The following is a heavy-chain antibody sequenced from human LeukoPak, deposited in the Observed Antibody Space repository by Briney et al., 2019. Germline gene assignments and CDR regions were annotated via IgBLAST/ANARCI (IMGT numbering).Heavy chain of an antibody. D-gene: IGHD3-22*01. CDR3: ARSPYDSSGYYARGAFDI. V-gene: IGHV1-69*06. J-gene: IGHJ3*02. CDR1: GGTFSSYA. CDR2: IIPIFGTA. Sequence: SVKASCKASGGTFSSYAISWVRQAPGQGLEWMGGIIPIFGTANYAQEFQGRVTITADKSTSTAYMELSSLRSEDTAVYYCARSPYDSSGYYARGAFDIWGQGTMVTVSS.